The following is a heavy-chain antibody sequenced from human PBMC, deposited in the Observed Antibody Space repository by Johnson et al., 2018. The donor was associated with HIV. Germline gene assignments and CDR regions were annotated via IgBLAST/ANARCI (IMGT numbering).Heavy chain of an antibody. D-gene: IGHD3-22*01. CDR3: ARGFVRITMILVADAFDI. J-gene: IGHJ3*02. CDR1: GFNFSSYA. V-gene: IGHV3-23*04. Sequence: VQLVESGGGLVQPGGYLRLSCPASGFNFSSYAMRWVRQAPGKGLEWVSAISGSGGSTYYADSVKGRFTISRDNSKNTLYLQMNSLRAEDTALYYCARGFVRITMILVADAFDIWGQGTMVTVSS. CDR2: ISGSGGST.